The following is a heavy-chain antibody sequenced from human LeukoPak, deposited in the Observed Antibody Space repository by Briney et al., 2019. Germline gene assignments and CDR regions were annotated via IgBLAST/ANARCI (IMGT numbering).Heavy chain of an antibody. CDR2: TYYRTNWDN. CDR1: GDSVSSNSAT. CDR3: ARNYYGSGSHYSHFDY. D-gene: IGHD3-10*01. Sequence: SQTLSLTCAISGDSVSSNSATWNWIRQSPSRGLEWLGRTYYRTNWDNDYAVSVRSRITVNPDTSRNQFSLQLNSVTPEDTAVYYCARNYYGSGSHYSHFDYWGQGTLVTVSS. J-gene: IGHJ4*02. V-gene: IGHV6-1*01.